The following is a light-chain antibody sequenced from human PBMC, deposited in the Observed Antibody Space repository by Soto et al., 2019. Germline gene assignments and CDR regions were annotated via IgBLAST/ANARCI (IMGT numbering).Light chain of an antibody. Sequence: EIVFTQSPATLSVSPGDGATLCCRASQGIGDTLAWCQQKPGQTPRLLIYDTSIRATGVPARFSGSRSGAEFTLTISSLQSEDFAVYYCQHYVTWPLTVGGGTKVDI. CDR1: QGIGDT. CDR2: DTS. V-gene: IGKV3-15*01. CDR3: QHYVTWPLT. J-gene: IGKJ4*01.